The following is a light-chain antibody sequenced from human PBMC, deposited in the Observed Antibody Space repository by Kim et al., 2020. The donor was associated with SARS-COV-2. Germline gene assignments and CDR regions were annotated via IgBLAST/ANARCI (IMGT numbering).Light chain of an antibody. J-gene: IGLJ2*01. Sequence: QLVLTQSPSASASLGASVKLTCTPSSGHSNYAIAWHQQQPEKGPRYLMKIYGDGSHYKGDGISDRFSGSSSGAERYLTISGLQSEDEADYYCQTWGTCPCVFGAGTQLSVL. V-gene: IGLV4-69*01. CDR2: IYGDGSH. CDR3: QTWGTCPCV. CDR1: SGHSNYA.